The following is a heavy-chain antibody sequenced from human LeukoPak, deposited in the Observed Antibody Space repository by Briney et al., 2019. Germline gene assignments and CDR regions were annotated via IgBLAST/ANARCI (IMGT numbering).Heavy chain of an antibody. CDR2: IYTSGST. D-gene: IGHD6-13*01. Sequence: PSETLSLTCTVSGGSISSYYWSWIRQPAGKGLEWIGRIYTSGSTNYNPSLKSRVTMSVDTSKNQFSQKLSSVTAADTAVYYCARDFSSSWMAGWFDPWGQGTLVTVSS. J-gene: IGHJ5*02. CDR1: GGSISSYY. CDR3: ARDFSSSWMAGWFDP. V-gene: IGHV4-4*07.